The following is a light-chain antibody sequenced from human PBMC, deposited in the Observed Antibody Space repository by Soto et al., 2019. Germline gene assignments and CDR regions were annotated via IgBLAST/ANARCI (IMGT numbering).Light chain of an antibody. J-gene: IGKJ1*01. CDR2: WAS. V-gene: IGKV4-1*01. Sequence: DIVMTQSPDSLAVSLGERATINCKSSQSVLYSSNNKNYLAWYQQKPRQPPKLLIYWASTRESGVPDRFSGSCSGTDFTLTISSLQAEDGAVYYCQQYYSTPLAFGQGTKVEIK. CDR1: QSVLYSSNNKNY. CDR3: QQYYSTPLA.